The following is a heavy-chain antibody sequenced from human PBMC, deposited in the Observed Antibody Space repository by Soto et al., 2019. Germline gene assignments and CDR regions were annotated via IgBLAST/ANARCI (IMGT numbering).Heavy chain of an antibody. V-gene: IGHV3-48*02. J-gene: IGHJ4*02. CDR2: ISSSSSTI. Sequence: EVQLVESGGGLVQPGGSLRLSCAASGFTFSSYSMNWVRQAPGKGLEWVSYISSSSSTIYYADSVKGRFTISRDNAKNSLYLQMNSLRDEDTAVYYCATLREGFLEWLSPIDYWGQGTLVTVSS. CDR1: GFTFSSYS. CDR3: ATLREGFLEWLSPIDY. D-gene: IGHD3-3*01.